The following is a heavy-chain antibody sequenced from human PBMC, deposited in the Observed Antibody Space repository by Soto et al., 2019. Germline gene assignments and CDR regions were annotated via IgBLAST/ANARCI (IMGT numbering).Heavy chain of an antibody. J-gene: IGHJ4*02. CDR3: ASGIQLWLRRINNGYSG. CDR2: IIPMFGTA. V-gene: IGHV1-69*12. CDR1: GGTFSTYA. Sequence: QVQLVQSGAEVKKPESSVKVSCKAPGGTFSTYAISWVRQAPGQGLEWMGGIIPMFGTANYAQRLQDRVTITADESTNTVYRELSSLRSEDTAVYFCASGIQLWLRRINNGYSGWGQGTLVTVSS. D-gene: IGHD5-18*01.